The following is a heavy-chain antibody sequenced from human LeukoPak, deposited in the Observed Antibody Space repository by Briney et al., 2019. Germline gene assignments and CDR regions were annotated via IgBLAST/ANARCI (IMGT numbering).Heavy chain of an antibody. Sequence: PGGSLRLSCTASGFTFGDYAMSWVRQAPGKGLAWVGFIRSKASGGTTEYAASVKGRFTISRDDSKSIAYLQMNSLKTEDTALYYCYGSNSWTDFDFWGQGTLVTVSS. CDR3: YGSNSWTDFDF. J-gene: IGHJ4*02. V-gene: IGHV3-49*04. D-gene: IGHD6-13*01. CDR2: IRSKASGGTT. CDR1: GFTFGDYA.